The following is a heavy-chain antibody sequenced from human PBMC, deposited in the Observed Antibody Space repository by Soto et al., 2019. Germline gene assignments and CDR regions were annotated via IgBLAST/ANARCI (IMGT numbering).Heavy chain of an antibody. CDR3: ARVGVRLGRIAARPQADPYYYAMDV. D-gene: IGHD6-6*01. V-gene: IGHV4-61*01. CDR2: IYNSGGT. Sequence: QVQLQESGPGLVKPSETLSLTCTVSGGSVSSGSYSWSWIRQPPGKGLEWLGYIYNSGGTNYNPSPKRRVTRSVDTSNNQFSLKLSSVTAADTAVYYCARVGVRLGRIAARPQADPYYYAMDVWGQGTTVTVSS. CDR1: GGSVSSGSYS. J-gene: IGHJ6*02.